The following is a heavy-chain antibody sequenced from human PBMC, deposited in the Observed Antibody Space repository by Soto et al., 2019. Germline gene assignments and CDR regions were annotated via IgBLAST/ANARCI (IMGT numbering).Heavy chain of an antibody. D-gene: IGHD5-18*01. Sequence: PGESLKISCKASGYSFTTYWIAWVRQMPGKDLEWMGIIYPGDSERRYSPSFQGQVTISADKSISTAYLQWSSLKASDTAMYYCARTESGYSYGFADVWGQGTTVTVSS. CDR3: ARTESGYSYGFADV. J-gene: IGHJ6*02. CDR1: GYSFTTYW. V-gene: IGHV5-51*01. CDR2: IYPGDSER.